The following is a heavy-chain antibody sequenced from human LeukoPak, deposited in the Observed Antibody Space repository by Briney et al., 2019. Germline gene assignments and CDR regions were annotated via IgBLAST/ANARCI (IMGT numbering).Heavy chain of an antibody. CDR1: GFTFSSYS. CDR2: ISSSSSYI. J-gene: IGHJ4*02. D-gene: IGHD3-3*01. Sequence: GRSLRLSCAASGFTFSSYSMNWVRQAPGKGLEWVSSISSSSSYIYYADSVKGRFTISRDNAKNSLYLQMNSLRAEDTAVYYCAREGGTIFGVVIPFDYWGQGTLVTVSS. V-gene: IGHV3-21*01. CDR3: AREGGTIFGVVIPFDY.